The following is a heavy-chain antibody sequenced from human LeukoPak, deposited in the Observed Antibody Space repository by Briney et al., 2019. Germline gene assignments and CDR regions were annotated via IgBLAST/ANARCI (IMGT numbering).Heavy chain of an antibody. Sequence: PGGSLRLSCAASGFTFSSYAMSWVRQAPGKGLEWVSAISGSGGSTYYADSVKGRFTISRDNSKNTLYLQMNSLRAEDTAVYYCAKRGDYYDSSGYYYIDYWGQGTLVTVSS. CDR3: AKRGDYYDSSGYYYIDY. D-gene: IGHD3-22*01. V-gene: IGHV3-23*01. J-gene: IGHJ4*02. CDR1: GFTFSSYA. CDR2: ISGSGGST.